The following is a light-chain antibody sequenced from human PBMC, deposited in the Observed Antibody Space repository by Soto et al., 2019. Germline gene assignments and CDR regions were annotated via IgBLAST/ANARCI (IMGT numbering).Light chain of an antibody. CDR3: QQYGSSPL. J-gene: IGKJ5*01. CDR1: QSVSSSY. Sequence: EIVLTQSPGTLSLSPGERATLSCRAIQSVSSSYLAWYQQKPGQAPRLLIYVASSRATGIPDRFSGSGSGTDFTLTISRLEPEDFAVYYCQQYGSSPLFGQGTRLEIK. CDR2: VAS. V-gene: IGKV3-20*01.